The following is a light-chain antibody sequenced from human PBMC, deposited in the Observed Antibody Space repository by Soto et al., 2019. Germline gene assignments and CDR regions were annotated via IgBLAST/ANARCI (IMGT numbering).Light chain of an antibody. CDR2: GAS. CDR3: QQYGSSPET. Sequence: EIVLTQSPGTLSLSTGERATLSCRASQSVSSSYLAWYQQKPGQAPTLLIYGASSRATGIPDRFSGSGSGTDFTLTISRLEPEDFAVHYCQQYGSSPETFGQGTKVEIK. CDR1: QSVSSSY. V-gene: IGKV3-20*01. J-gene: IGKJ1*01.